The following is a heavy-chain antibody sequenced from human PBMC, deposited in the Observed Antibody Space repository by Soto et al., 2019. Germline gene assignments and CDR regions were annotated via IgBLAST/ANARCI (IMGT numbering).Heavy chain of an antibody. CDR2: ISSSSSYT. Sequence: PGESLVLSCSASGFTVSTYWMSWIRQAPGKGLEWVSYISSSSSYTNYADSVKGRFTISRDNAKNSLYLQMNSLRAEDTAVYYCAREKQGIDYWGQGTLVTVSS. CDR3: AREKQGIDY. V-gene: IGHV3-11*06. CDR1: GFTVSTYW. J-gene: IGHJ4*02.